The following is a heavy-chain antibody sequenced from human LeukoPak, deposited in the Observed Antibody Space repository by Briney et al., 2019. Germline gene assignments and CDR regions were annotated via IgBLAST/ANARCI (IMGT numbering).Heavy chain of an antibody. Sequence: GGSLRLSCAASGFNFSIYSMNWVRQAPGKGLEWVSYITRSSTTIYYADSVKGRFTISRDNAKNSLYLQMNSLRAEDTAVYYCAKHLASYGYYDYWGQGTLVTVSS. CDR3: AKHLASYGYYDY. V-gene: IGHV3-48*01. D-gene: IGHD5-18*01. CDR1: GFNFSIYS. J-gene: IGHJ4*02. CDR2: ITRSSTTI.